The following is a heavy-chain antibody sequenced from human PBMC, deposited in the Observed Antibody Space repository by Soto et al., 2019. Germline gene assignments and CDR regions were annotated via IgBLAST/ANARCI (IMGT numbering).Heavy chain of an antibody. Sequence: PSETLSLTCTVSGGSISSGGYYWSWIRQHPGKGLEWIGYIYYSGSTYYNPSLKSRVTISVDTSKNQFSLKLSSVTAADTAVYYCARLEYSSSPGLYNWFDPWGQGALVTVSS. J-gene: IGHJ5*02. V-gene: IGHV4-31*03. CDR3: ARLEYSSSPGLYNWFDP. CDR1: GGSISSGGYY. CDR2: IYYSGST. D-gene: IGHD6-6*01.